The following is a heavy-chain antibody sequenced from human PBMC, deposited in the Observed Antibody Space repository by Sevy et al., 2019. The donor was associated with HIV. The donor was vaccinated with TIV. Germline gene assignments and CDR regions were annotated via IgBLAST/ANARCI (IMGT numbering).Heavy chain of an antibody. V-gene: IGHV3-30*02. CDR2: IRYDGSNK. D-gene: IGHD2-15*01. CDR1: GFTFSSYG. Sequence: GGSLRLSCAASGFTFSSYGMHWVRQAPGKGLEWVAFIRYDGSNKYYADSVKGRFTISRDNSKNTLYLQMNSLRAEATAVYYCATGRYCSGGGCYGADYYYGMDVWGQGTTVTVSS. J-gene: IGHJ6*02. CDR3: ATGRYCSGGGCYGADYYYGMDV.